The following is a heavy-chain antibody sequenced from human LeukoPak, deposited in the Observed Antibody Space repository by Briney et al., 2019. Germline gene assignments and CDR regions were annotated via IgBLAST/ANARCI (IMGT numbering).Heavy chain of an antibody. CDR2: ISGSGGST. J-gene: IGHJ3*02. CDR3: AKDSSPPTSLDHDAFDI. V-gene: IGHV3-23*01. D-gene: IGHD4-11*01. CDR1: GFTFSSYA. Sequence: PGGSLRLSCAASGFTFSSYAMTWVRQAPGKGLEWVSGISGSGGSTDYADSVKGRFTISRDNSKNTLYLQMNSLRAEDTAVYYCAKDSSPPTSLDHDAFDIWGQGTMVTVSS.